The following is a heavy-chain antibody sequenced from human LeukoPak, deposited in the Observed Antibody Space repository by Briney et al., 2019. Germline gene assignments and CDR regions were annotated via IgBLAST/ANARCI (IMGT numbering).Heavy chain of an antibody. V-gene: IGHV4-4*07. CDR1: GGSISSYF. J-gene: IGHJ3*02. CDR3: AREYSSSSGKNAFDI. Sequence: SETLSLTCTVSGGSISSYFWSWIRQPAGKGLEWIGRIYASGGTNYNPSLKGRVTMSVDTSKNQFSLKLTSVTAADTAVYYCAREYSSSSGKNAFDIWGQGTMVTVSS. D-gene: IGHD6-6*01. CDR2: IYASGGT.